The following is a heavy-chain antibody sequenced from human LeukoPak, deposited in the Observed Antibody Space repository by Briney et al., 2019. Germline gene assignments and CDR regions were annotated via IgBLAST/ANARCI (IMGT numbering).Heavy chain of an antibody. D-gene: IGHD6-19*01. V-gene: IGHV3-64*01. Sequence: GGSLRLSCAASGFTFSSYAMHWVRQAPGKGLEYVSAISSNGGSTYYANSVKGRFTISRDNSKNTLYFQMNDLRTEDTAIYYCARGRSGWFVFDHWGQGTLITVSS. CDR2: ISSNGGST. CDR1: GFTFSSYA. CDR3: ARGRSGWFVFDH. J-gene: IGHJ4*02.